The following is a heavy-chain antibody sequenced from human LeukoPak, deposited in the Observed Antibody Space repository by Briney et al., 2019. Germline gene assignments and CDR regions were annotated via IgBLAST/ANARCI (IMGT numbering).Heavy chain of an antibody. CDR2: IYYSGST. CDR1: GGSISSYY. Sequence: SETLSLTCTVSGGSISSYYWSWLRQPPGKGLEWIGYIYYSGSTNYNPSLKSRVTISVDTSKNQFSLKLSSVTAADTAVYYCARDPHYDFWSGHFDYWGQGTLVTVSS. V-gene: IGHV4-59*01. J-gene: IGHJ4*02. CDR3: ARDPHYDFWSGHFDY. D-gene: IGHD3-3*01.